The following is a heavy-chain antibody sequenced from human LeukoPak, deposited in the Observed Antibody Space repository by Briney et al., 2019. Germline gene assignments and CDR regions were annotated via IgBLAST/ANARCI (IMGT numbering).Heavy chain of an antibody. V-gene: IGHV3-21*01. Sequence: GGSLRLSCAASGFTFSNYSMNWARQAPGKGLEWVSSISSRSSYIYYADSVKGRFTISRDNAKNSLYLQMNSLRAEDTAVYYCAKDPMAGARVFGYWGQGTLVTVSS. CDR2: ISSRSSYI. CDR1: GFTFSNYS. D-gene: IGHD1-26*01. CDR3: AKDPMAGARVFGY. J-gene: IGHJ4*02.